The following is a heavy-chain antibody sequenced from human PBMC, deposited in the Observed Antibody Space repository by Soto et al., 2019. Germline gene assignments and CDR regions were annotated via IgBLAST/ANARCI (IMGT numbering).Heavy chain of an antibody. CDR1: GFTFSSYA. Sequence: GGSMRLSCAASGFTFSSYAMSWVRQAPGMELQWVSAISGSGGSTFYADSVKGRFTISRDNSKNTLFLQMNSLRAEDTAVYYCAKWDYYDSSGYYYFDYWGQGTLVTVSS. V-gene: IGHV3-23*01. CDR2: ISGSGGST. CDR3: AKWDYYDSSGYYYFDY. D-gene: IGHD3-22*01. J-gene: IGHJ4*02.